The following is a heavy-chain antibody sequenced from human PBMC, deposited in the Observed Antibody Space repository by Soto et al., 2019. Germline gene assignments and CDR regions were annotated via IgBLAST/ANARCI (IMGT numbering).Heavy chain of an antibody. CDR3: ARGYYYGSGRPTPGGMDV. V-gene: IGHV1-18*01. CDR1: GYTFTNYD. D-gene: IGHD3-10*01. J-gene: IGHJ6*02. CDR2: ISTYTGNT. Sequence: QVHLVQSGAEVKKPGASVKVSCKASGYTFTNYDINWVRQAPGQGLEWMGWISTYTGNTNYAQKLQGRVTMTTDTCTLTXXMERRSLRSDDTAVYYCARGYYYGSGRPTPGGMDVWGQGTTVTVSS.